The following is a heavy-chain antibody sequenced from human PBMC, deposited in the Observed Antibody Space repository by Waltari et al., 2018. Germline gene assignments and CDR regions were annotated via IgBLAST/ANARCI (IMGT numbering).Heavy chain of an antibody. CDR2: IYHSGST. CDR3: ARHLVLVSPFFDY. J-gene: IGHJ4*02. Sequence: QVQLQESGPGLVKPSETLSLTCAVSGYSISSGYYWGWIRQPPGKGLEWIGSIYHSGSTYYNPSLKSRVTISVDTSKNQFSLKLSSVTAADTAVYYCARHLVLVSPFFDYWGQGTLVTVSS. D-gene: IGHD2-8*02. V-gene: IGHV4-38-2*01. CDR1: GYSISSGYY.